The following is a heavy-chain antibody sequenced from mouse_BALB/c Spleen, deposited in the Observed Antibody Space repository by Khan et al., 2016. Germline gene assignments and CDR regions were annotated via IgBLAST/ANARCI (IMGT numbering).Heavy chain of an antibody. J-gene: IGHJ3*01. CDR2: IDPANGNP. V-gene: IGHV14-3*02. D-gene: IGHD2-4*01. CDR1: GFNIKDTY. Sequence: VQLQQSGAELVKPGASVKLSCTASGFNIKDTYMHWVKQRPEQGLEWIGRIDPANGNPKYDPKFQGKATITADTSSNTAYLQHSSLTSEDTSVYYCARSPDDYDVGFAYWGQGTLVTVSA. CDR3: ARSPDDYDVGFAY.